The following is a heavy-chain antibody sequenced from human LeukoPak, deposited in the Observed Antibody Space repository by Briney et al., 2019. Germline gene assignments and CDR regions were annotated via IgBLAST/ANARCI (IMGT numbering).Heavy chain of an antibody. Sequence: GGSLRLSCAASGFTFSSYGMHWVRQAPGKGLEWVAVIWYDGSNKYYADSVKGRFTISRDNSKNTLYLQMNSLRAEDTAVYYCARMAYCGGDCYPGVGHVDYWGQGTLVTVSS. J-gene: IGHJ4*02. CDR2: IWYDGSNK. V-gene: IGHV3-33*01. CDR1: GFTFSSYG. CDR3: ARMAYCGGDCYPGVGHVDY. D-gene: IGHD2-21*02.